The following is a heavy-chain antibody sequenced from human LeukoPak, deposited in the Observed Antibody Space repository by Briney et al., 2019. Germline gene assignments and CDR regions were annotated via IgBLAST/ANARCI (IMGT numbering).Heavy chain of an antibody. CDR2: IYYSGST. CDR3: ARIVGGWGGGAFDI. D-gene: IGHD2-21*01. CDR1: GGSISSSSYY. Sequence: PSETLSLTCTVSGGSISSSSYYWGWIRQPPGKGLEWIGSIYYSGSTYYNPSLKSRVTISVDASKNQFSLKLSSVTAADTAVYYWARIVGGWGGGAFDIWGQGTMVTVSS. J-gene: IGHJ3*02. V-gene: IGHV4-39*07.